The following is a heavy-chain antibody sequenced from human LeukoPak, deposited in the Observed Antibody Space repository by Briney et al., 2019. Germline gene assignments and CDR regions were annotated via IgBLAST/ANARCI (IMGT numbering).Heavy chain of an antibody. Sequence: SETLSLTCTVSGGSISSYYWSWIRQPAGKGLEWIGRIYTSGSTNYNPSLKSRVTMSVDTSKNQFSLKLSSVTAADTAVYYCAREGDYDYVWGSYRYTSHFYYWGQGTLVTVSS. D-gene: IGHD3-16*02. V-gene: IGHV4-4*07. J-gene: IGHJ4*02. CDR2: IYTSGST. CDR3: AREGDYDYVWGSYRYTSHFYY. CDR1: GGSISSYY.